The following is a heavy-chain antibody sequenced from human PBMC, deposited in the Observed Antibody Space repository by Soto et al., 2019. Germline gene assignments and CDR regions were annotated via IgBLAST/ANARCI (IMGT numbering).Heavy chain of an antibody. V-gene: IGHV4-59*01. J-gene: IGHJ4*02. CDR1: GVSISSYY. CDR2: IYYSGST. Sequence: PSETLSLTCTVSGVSISSYYWSWIRQPPGKGLEWIGYIYYSGSTNYNPSLKSRVTISVDTSKNQFSLKLSSVTAADTAVYYCASLSGSYFYYWGQGTLVTVSS. CDR3: ASLSGSYFYY. D-gene: IGHD1-26*01.